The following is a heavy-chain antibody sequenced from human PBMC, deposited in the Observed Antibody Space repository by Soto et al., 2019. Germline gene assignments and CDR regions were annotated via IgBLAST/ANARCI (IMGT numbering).Heavy chain of an antibody. D-gene: IGHD3-10*01. CDR3: ARASEIWSGKPGLNYYYYGMDV. CDR1: GGTFSSDA. Sequence: VKVSCKASGGTFSSDAISWVRQAPGQGLEWMGGMIPIFGTANYGQKFQGRVTITADESTSTAYMELSSLRSEDTAVYYCARASEIWSGKPGLNYYYYGMDVWCPGTTLTVSS. CDR2: MIPIFGTA. V-gene: IGHV1-69*13. J-gene: IGHJ6*02.